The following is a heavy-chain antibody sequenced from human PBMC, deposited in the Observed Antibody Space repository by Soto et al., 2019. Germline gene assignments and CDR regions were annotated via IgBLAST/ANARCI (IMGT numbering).Heavy chain of an antibody. V-gene: IGHV4-59*08. CDR3: ARHPGYYDILTGYTTYYFDY. CDR1: GGSIGTYY. J-gene: IGHJ4*02. CDR2: IYYRGNT. D-gene: IGHD3-9*01. Sequence: SETLSLTCTVSGGSIGTYYWSWIRQPPGKGLEWIGYIYYRGNTDYNPSLKSRVTISLDTPKNQFSLKLSSVTAADTAVYYCARHPGYYDILTGYTTYYFDYWGQGILVTVS.